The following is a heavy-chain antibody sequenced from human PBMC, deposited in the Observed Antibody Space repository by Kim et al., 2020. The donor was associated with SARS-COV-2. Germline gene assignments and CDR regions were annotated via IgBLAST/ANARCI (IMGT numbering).Heavy chain of an antibody. D-gene: IGHD6-13*01. CDR3: ARGKPAWYAFEN. J-gene: IGHJ4*02. CDR1: GFTVSSNY. Sequence: GGSLRLSCAASGFTVSSNYMSWVRQAPGKGLEWVSVIHSAGITYYADSVKGRLTISRDNSKNTLYLQMNSLRAEDTAVYYCARGKPAWYAFENWGQGTLVTVSS. CDR2: IHSAGIT. V-gene: IGHV3-53*01.